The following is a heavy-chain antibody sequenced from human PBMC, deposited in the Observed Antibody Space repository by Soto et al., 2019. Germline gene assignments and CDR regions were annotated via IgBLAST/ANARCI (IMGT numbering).Heavy chain of an antibody. CDR2: ISAYNGNT. D-gene: IGHD3-22*01. CDR3: ASSYYDSSGYYGVYFDY. J-gene: IGHJ4*02. V-gene: IGHV1-18*04. CDR1: GYTFTSYG. Sequence: ASVKVSCKASGYTFTSYGISWVRQTPGQGLEWMGWISAYNGNTNYAQKLQGRVTMTTDTSTSTAYMELRSLRSDDTAVYYCASSYYDSSGYYGVYFDYWGQGTLVTVSS.